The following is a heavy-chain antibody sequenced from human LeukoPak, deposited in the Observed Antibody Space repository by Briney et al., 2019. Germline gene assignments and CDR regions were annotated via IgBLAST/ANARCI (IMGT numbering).Heavy chain of an antibody. CDR2: IYYSGST. V-gene: IGHV4-39*07. J-gene: IGHJ4*02. CDR1: GGSISSYY. Sequence: SETLSLTCTVSGGSISSYYWGWIRQPPGKGLEWIGSIYYSGSTYYNPSLKSRVTISVDTSKNQFSLKLSSVTAADTAVYYCARDSGAPYSYGFAPFDYWGQGTLVTVSS. CDR3: ARDSGAPYSYGFAPFDY. D-gene: IGHD5-18*01.